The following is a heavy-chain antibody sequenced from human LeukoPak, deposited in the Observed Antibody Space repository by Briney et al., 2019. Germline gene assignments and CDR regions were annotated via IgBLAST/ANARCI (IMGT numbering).Heavy chain of an antibody. Sequence: SSETLSLTCTVSGGSISGYYWSWIRQPPGKGLEWIGYIKYTGSTNYNPSLKSRVTFSVDTSKNQFSLKLSSVTAADTAVYFCARDLYYDINPSDAFDIWGQGTMVTVSS. V-gene: IGHV4-59*01. CDR3: ARDLYYDINPSDAFDI. D-gene: IGHD3-22*01. J-gene: IGHJ3*02. CDR2: IKYTGST. CDR1: GGSISGYY.